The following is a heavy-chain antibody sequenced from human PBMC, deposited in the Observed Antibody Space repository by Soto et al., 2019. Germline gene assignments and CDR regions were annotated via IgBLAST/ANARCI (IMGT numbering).Heavy chain of an antibody. V-gene: IGHV4-31*03. CDR1: GGSISTVGHY. CDR2: IYHTGST. Sequence: SETLSLTCSVSGGSISTVGHYWTWIRQPPGKGLEWIGSIYHTGSTYYSKSLRSRLTMSVDTSKSQFSLKLSSVTAADTAVYYCARATGTLRSRNCDYWGQGSLVTDSS. J-gene: IGHJ4*02. CDR3: ARATGTLRSRNCDY. D-gene: IGHD1-1*01.